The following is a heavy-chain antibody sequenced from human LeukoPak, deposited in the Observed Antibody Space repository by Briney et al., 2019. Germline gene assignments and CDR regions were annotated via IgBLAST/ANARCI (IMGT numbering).Heavy chain of an antibody. CDR1: GGTLSSYA. Sequence: SVKVSCKASGGTLSSYAISWVRQAPGQGLEWMGGIIPIFGTANYAQKFQGRVTITADESTSTAYMELSSLRSEDTAVYYCARVQSSGWYPPSALYYYYGMDVWGQGTTVTVSS. CDR2: IIPIFGTA. CDR3: ARVQSSGWYPPSALYYYYGMDV. D-gene: IGHD6-19*01. V-gene: IGHV1-69*13. J-gene: IGHJ6*02.